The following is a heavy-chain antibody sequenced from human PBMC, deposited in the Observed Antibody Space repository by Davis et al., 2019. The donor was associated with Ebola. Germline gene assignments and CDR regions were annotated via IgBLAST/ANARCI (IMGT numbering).Heavy chain of an antibody. Sequence: AASVKVSCKAPGYTFTSYGISWVRQAPGQGLEWMGRIIPILGIANYAQKFQGRVTITADKSTSTAYMELSSLRSEDTAVYYCARDRDIDAFDIWGQGTMVTVSS. J-gene: IGHJ3*02. CDR2: IIPILGIA. V-gene: IGHV1-69*04. D-gene: IGHD2-15*01. CDR1: GYTFTSYG. CDR3: ARDRDIDAFDI.